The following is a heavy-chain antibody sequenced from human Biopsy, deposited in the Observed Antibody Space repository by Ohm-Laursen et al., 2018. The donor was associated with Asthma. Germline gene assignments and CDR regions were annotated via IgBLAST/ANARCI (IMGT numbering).Heavy chain of an antibody. Sequence: SLRPSCTASGFTFSSYGMHWVRRAPGKGLEWVAVISYDGSNKYYADSVKGRFTISRDNSKNTLYLQMNSLRAEDTAVYYCARGNHHLDYGGNSGAFDIWGQGTMVTVSS. V-gene: IGHV3-30*03. J-gene: IGHJ3*02. D-gene: IGHD4-23*01. CDR3: ARGNHHLDYGGNSGAFDI. CDR2: ISYDGSNK. CDR1: GFTFSSYG.